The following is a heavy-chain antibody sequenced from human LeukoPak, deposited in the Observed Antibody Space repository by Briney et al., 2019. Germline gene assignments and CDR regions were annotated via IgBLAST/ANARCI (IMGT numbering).Heavy chain of an antibody. Sequence: PGGSLRLSCAASGFTFSSYGMHWVRQPPGKGLEWVAVISYDGSNKYYADSVKGRFTISRDNSKTTLYLQMNSLRAEDTAVYYCATTVTTGGFQHWGQGTLVTVSS. D-gene: IGHD4-17*01. CDR3: ATTVTTGGFQH. CDR2: ISYDGSNK. J-gene: IGHJ1*01. CDR1: GFTFSSYG. V-gene: IGHV3-30*03.